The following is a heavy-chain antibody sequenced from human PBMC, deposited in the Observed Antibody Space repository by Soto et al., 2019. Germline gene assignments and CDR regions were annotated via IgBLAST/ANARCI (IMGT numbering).Heavy chain of an antibody. J-gene: IGHJ5*02. CDR3: ARARVGLLDP. Sequence: SESLSLTCAVYGGSFSGYYWSWIRQPPGKGLEWIGEINHSGSTNYNPSLKSRVTISVDTSKNQFSLKLSSVTAADTAVYYCARARVGLLDPWGQGTLVTVS. CDR1: GGSFSGYY. CDR2: INHSGST. V-gene: IGHV4-34*01.